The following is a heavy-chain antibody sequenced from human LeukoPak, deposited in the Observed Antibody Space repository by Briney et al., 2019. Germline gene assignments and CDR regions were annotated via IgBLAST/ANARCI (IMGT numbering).Heavy chain of an antibody. D-gene: IGHD2-15*01. J-gene: IGHJ6*02. V-gene: IGHV3-53*01. CDR1: GFTVSSNY. CDR3: VKDLGSAITSALALDV. CDR2: IYSGGST. Sequence: GGSLRLSCAASGFTVSSNYMSWVRQAPGKGLEWVSVIYSGGSTYYADSVKGRFTISRDNRKNLLHLQMDSLRPDDSAVYYCVKDLGSAITSALALDVWGQGTTVTVSS.